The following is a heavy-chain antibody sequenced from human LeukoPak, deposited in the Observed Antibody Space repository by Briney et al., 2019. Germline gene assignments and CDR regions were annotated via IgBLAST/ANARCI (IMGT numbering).Heavy chain of an antibody. V-gene: IGHV3-74*01. D-gene: IGHD4-17*01. J-gene: IGHJ4*02. CDR1: GFTFSSHW. CDR2: IKSDGTYR. CDR3: VRDDRSYGVDY. Sequence: PGGSLRLSCAASGFTFSSHWMYWVRQAPGKGLVCVARIKSDGTYRDYGDSVRGRFTISRDNAKDTLYLQMNSLRAEDTAVYYCVRDDRSYGVDYWGQGTPVTVSS.